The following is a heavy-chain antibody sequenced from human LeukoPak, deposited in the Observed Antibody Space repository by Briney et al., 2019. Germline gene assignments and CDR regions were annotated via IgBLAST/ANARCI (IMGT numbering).Heavy chain of an antibody. CDR1: GYTFTGYC. D-gene: IGHD6-13*01. CDR3: ARSPPYSSSWYSYEVNWFDP. CDR2: INPNSGGT. J-gene: IGHJ5*02. Sequence: ASVKVSCKASGYTFTGYCMHWVRQAPGQGLEWMGWINPNSGGTNYAQKFQGRVTMTRDTSISTAYMELSRLRSDDTAVYYCARSPPYSSSWYSYEVNWFDPWGQGTLVTVSS. V-gene: IGHV1-2*02.